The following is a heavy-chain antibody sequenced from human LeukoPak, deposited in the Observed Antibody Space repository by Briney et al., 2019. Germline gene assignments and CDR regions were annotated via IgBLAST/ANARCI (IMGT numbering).Heavy chain of an antibody. J-gene: IGHJ4*02. Sequence: ASVKVSCKASGYTFTSYGISWVRQAPGQGLEWMGWISAYNGNTNYAQKLQGRVTVTTDTSASTAYMELRSLRSDDTAVYYCARGPTYCSSTSCYAEGDFDYWGQGTLVTVSS. V-gene: IGHV1-18*01. D-gene: IGHD2-2*01. CDR1: GYTFTSYG. CDR2: ISAYNGNT. CDR3: ARGPTYCSSTSCYAEGDFDY.